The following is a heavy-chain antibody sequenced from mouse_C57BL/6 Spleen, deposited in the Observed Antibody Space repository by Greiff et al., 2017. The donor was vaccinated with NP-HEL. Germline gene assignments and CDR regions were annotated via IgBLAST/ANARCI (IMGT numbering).Heavy chain of an antibody. CDR2: IRNKANGYTT. Sequence: EVQVVESGGGLVQPGGSLSLSCAASGFTFTDYYMSWVRQPPGKALEWLGFIRNKANGYTTEYSASVKGRFTISRDNSQSILYLQMNALRAEDSATYYCARSYYSNYFDYWGQGTTLTVSS. J-gene: IGHJ2*01. CDR1: GFTFTDYY. V-gene: IGHV7-3*01. D-gene: IGHD2-5*01. CDR3: ARSYYSNYFDY.